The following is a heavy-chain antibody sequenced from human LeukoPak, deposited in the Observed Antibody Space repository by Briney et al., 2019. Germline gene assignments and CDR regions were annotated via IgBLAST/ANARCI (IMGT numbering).Heavy chain of an antibody. CDR3: AREYLFHGNHGMDV. J-gene: IGHJ6*02. Sequence: PGGSLRLSCAASGFTFSGYSMNWVRQAPGKGLEWVSSISSSSSYIYYADSVKGRFTISRDNAKNSLYLQMNSLRAEDTAVYYCAREYLFHGNHGMDVWGQGTTVTVSS. V-gene: IGHV3-21*01. CDR1: GFTFSGYS. D-gene: IGHD1-26*01. CDR2: ISSSSSYI.